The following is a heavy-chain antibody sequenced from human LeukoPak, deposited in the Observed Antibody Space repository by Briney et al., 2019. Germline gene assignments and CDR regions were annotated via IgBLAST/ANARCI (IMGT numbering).Heavy chain of an antibody. CDR1: GGSMSPYH. Sequence: PSETLSVTCTVSGGSMSPYHWGWIRQPPGNGLEWTGYIYYSGSTNYNPSLKSRVTISVDTSKNQFSLKLSSVTAADTAIYYCARAVSGRFDYWGQGTLVTVSS. D-gene: IGHD6-19*01. J-gene: IGHJ4*02. V-gene: IGHV4-59*08. CDR3: ARAVSGRFDY. CDR2: IYYSGST.